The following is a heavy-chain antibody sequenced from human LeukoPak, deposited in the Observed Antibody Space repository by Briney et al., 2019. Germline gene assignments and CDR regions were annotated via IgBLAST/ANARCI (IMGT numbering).Heavy chain of an antibody. D-gene: IGHD3-10*01. CDR3: GTRYYGSGADY. J-gene: IGHJ4*02. Sequence: SVKVSCKASGGTFSSYAIRWVRQAPGQGLEGMGRIIPIFGTANYAQKFQGRVTITTDESTSTAYMELSSLRSEDTAVYYRGTRYYGSGADYWGQGTLVTVSS. CDR2: IIPIFGTA. CDR1: GGTFSSYA. V-gene: IGHV1-69*05.